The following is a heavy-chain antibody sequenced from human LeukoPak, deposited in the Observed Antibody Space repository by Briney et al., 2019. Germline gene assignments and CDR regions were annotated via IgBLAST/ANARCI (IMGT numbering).Heavy chain of an antibody. CDR2: INHSGST. V-gene: IGHV4-34*01. Sequence: PSETLALTCAVYGESFSGYYWSWIRQPPGKGLEWIGEINHSGSTNYNPSLKSRVTISVDTSKNQFSLKLRSVTAADTAVYYCARRVHNNCLDYWGQGTLVTVSS. D-gene: IGHD1-1*01. CDR1: GESFSGYY. CDR3: ARRVHNNCLDY. J-gene: IGHJ4*02.